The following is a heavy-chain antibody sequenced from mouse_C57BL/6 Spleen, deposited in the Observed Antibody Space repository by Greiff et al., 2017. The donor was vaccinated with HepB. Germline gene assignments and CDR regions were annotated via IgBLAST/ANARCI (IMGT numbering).Heavy chain of an antibody. Sequence: VQLQQSGAELARPGASVKLSCKASGYTFTSYGISWVKQRTGQGLEWIGEIYPRSGNTYYNEKFKGKATLTADKSSSTAYMELRSLTSEDSAVYFCARGESNLYFDYWGQGTTLTVSS. V-gene: IGHV1-81*01. J-gene: IGHJ2*01. CDR1: GYTFTSYG. D-gene: IGHD2-5*01. CDR3: ARGESNLYFDY. CDR2: IYPRSGNT.